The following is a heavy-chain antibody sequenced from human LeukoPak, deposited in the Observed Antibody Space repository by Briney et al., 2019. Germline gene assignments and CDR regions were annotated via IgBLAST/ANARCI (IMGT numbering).Heavy chain of an antibody. CDR1: GFTFSSYA. J-gene: IGHJ4*02. CDR2: ISGSGGST. CDR3: AKNQGVWFGLPGKGYFDY. Sequence: GGSLRLSCAASGFTFSSYAMSWVRQAPGKGLEWVSAISGSGGSTYYADYVKGRFTISRDNSKNTLYLQMNSLRAEDTAVYYCAKNQGVWFGLPGKGYFDYWGQGTLVTVSS. D-gene: IGHD3-10*01. V-gene: IGHV3-23*01.